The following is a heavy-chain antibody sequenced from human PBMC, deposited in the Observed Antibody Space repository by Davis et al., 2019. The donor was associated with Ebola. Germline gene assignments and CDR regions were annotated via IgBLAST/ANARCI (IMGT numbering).Heavy chain of an antibody. D-gene: IGHD4-11*01. CDR1: GFTFSTNW. Sequence: PGGSLRLSCTASGFTFSTNWMHWVRQAPGKGLVWVARVSRDGKITSYADSVKGRFTISRDNAKNTLYLQMNSLRAEDTAVYYCATELTVTNYYYGIDVWGQGTTVTVSS. V-gene: IGHV3-74*01. CDR2: VSRDGKIT. CDR3: ATELTVTNYYYGIDV. J-gene: IGHJ6*02.